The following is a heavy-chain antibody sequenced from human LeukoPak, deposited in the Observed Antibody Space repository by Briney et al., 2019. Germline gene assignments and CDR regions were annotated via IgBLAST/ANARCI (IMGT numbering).Heavy chain of an antibody. V-gene: IGHV3-64*01. CDR3: ARGVTVLSGIDH. J-gene: IGHJ4*02. CDR2: ISSNGGST. D-gene: IGHD4-17*01. Sequence: GGSLRLSCAASGFTFSSYAMHWVRQAPGKGLEYVSAISSNGGSTYYANSVKGRFTISRDNSKNTLYLQMGSLRAEDMAVYYCARGVTVLSGIDHWGQGTLVTVSS. CDR1: GFTFSSYA.